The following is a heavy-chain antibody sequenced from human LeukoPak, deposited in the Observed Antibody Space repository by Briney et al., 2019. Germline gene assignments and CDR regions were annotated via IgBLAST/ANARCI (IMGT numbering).Heavy chain of an antibody. J-gene: IGHJ4*02. CDR3: AKAYGSAAQYYFDY. D-gene: IGHD3-10*01. Sequence: GGSLRLSCAASGFTFDDYAMHWVRQAPGKGLEWVSGISWNSGSIGYADSVKGRFTISRDNAKNSLYLQMNSLRAEDMALYYCAKAYGSAAQYYFDYWGQGTLVIVSS. V-gene: IGHV3-9*03. CDR1: GFTFDDYA. CDR2: ISWNSGSI.